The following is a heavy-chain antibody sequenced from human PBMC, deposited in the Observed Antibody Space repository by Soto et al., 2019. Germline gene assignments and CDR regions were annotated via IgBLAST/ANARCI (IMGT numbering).Heavy chain of an antibody. Sequence: QVQLVQSGAEVKKPGSSVKVSCKASGGTFSSYGISWVRQAPGQGLEWMGGIIPIFGTANYAQKFQGRVTITVDESTSTAYMELSSLRSEDTAVYYCARDHGYSGYDYHFDYWGQGTLVTVSS. CDR3: ARDHGYSGYDYHFDY. D-gene: IGHD5-12*01. CDR2: IIPIFGTA. V-gene: IGHV1-69*01. J-gene: IGHJ4*02. CDR1: GGTFSSYG.